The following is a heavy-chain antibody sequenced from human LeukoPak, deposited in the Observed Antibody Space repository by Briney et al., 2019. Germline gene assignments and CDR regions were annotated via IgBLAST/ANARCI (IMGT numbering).Heavy chain of an antibody. J-gene: IGHJ4*02. CDR3: ARDSGAVEATGVGFDY. CDR1: GGSISSGSYY. V-gene: IGHV4-61*02. Sequence: SQTLSLTCTVSGGSISSGSYYWNWIRQPAGKGLEWIGRIYTSGGTNYNPSLKSRVAISVDTSKNQFSLKLSSVTAADTAVYYCARDSGAVEATGVGFDYWGQGTLVTVSS. D-gene: IGHD2-8*02. CDR2: IYTSGGT.